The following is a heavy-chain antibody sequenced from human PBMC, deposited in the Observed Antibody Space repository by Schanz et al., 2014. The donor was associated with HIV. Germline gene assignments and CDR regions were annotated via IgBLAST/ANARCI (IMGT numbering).Heavy chain of an antibody. CDR2: IIPMLGTA. D-gene: IGHD1-26*01. CDR1: GGTFSRHA. J-gene: IGHJ4*02. Sequence: QVQLVQSGAEVKKPGSSVKVSCKASGGTFSRHAINWVRQAPGQGLEWMGGIIPMLGTATYAQKFQGRVRITADKSTSTVYMELSSLRSEDTAVYYCARGRYSGSYYNYWGQGTLVTVSS. V-gene: IGHV1-69*06. CDR3: ARGRYSGSYYNY.